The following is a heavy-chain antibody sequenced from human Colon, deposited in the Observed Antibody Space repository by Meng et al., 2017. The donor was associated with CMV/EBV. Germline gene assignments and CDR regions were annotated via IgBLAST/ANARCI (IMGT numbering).Heavy chain of an antibody. Sequence: GGSLRLSCVVSGFTFAAYSMTWVRQAPGKGLEWVTIISGSGGTTYYADSVKGRFTVSRDNADDTLYLQMNGLRADDTATYFCARDPFREISWILLSGPIDHWGQGTPVTVSS. CDR2: ISGSGGTT. D-gene: IGHD5-18*01. CDR1: GFTFAAYS. CDR3: ARDPFREISWILLSGPIDH. V-gene: IGHV3-23*01. J-gene: IGHJ4*02.